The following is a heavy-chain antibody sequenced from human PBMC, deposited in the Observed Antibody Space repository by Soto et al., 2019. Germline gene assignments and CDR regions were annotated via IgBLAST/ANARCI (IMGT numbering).Heavy chain of an antibody. CDR2: IYYSGST. CDR1: GGSISSSSYY. J-gene: IGHJ4*02. V-gene: IGHV4-39*01. Sequence: QLQLQESGPGLVKPSETLSLNCTVSGGSISSSSYYWGWIRQPPGKGLEWIGSIYYSGSTYYNPSLKSRVTISVDTSKNQFSLKLSSVTAADTAVYYCARLGIGYCSSTSCYSLDYWGQGTLVTVSS. D-gene: IGHD2-2*01. CDR3: ARLGIGYCSSTSCYSLDY.